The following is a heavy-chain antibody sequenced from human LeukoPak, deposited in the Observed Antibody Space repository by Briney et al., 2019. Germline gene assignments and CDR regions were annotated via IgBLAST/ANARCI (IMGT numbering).Heavy chain of an antibody. CDR1: GGSISSGLYS. D-gene: IGHD3-10*01. CDR2: IYHTGST. V-gene: IGHV4-30-2*01. J-gene: IGHJ3*02. Sequence: SETLSLTCDVSGGSISSGLYSWSWIRQPLGKGLEWIGYIYHTGSTYYNPSLKSRVTISVDTSKNHFSLKLSSVTAADTAVYYCAREVPLLWFGELSRLGAFDIWGQGTMVTVSS. CDR3: AREVPLLWFGELSRLGAFDI.